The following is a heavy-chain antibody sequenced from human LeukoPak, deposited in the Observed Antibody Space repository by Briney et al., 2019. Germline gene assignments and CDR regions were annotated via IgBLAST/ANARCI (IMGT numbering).Heavy chain of an antibody. Sequence: GGSLRLSCAASGFTVSSNYMSWVRQAPGKGLEWVSVIYSGGSTYYADSVKGRFTISRDNSKNTLYLQMNSLRAEDTAVYYCASWGSSSSWYGVDYWGQGTLVTVSS. D-gene: IGHD6-13*01. CDR1: GFTVSSNY. CDR3: ASWGSSSSWYGVDY. V-gene: IGHV3-53*05. CDR2: IYSGGST. J-gene: IGHJ4*02.